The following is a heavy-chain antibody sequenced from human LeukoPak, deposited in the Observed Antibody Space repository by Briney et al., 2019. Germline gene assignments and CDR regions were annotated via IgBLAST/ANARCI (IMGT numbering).Heavy chain of an antibody. CDR1: GGSISSSDYY. Sequence: SQTLSLTCTVSGGSISSSDYYWSWIRQPPGKGLEWVGFIYNSGSTYYNPSLKSRVTISPDTSKNQFSLKLSSVTAADTAVYYCARLHSIYSSSPYYFDYWGQGTLVTVSS. D-gene: IGHD6-13*01. CDR2: IYNSGST. CDR3: ARLHSIYSSSPYYFDY. J-gene: IGHJ4*02. V-gene: IGHV4-30-4*01.